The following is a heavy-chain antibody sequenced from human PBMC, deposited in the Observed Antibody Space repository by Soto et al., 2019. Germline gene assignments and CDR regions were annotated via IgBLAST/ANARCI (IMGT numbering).Heavy chain of an antibody. J-gene: IGHJ4*02. Sequence: QVQLVESGGGVVQPGRSLRLSCAASGFTFSSYGMHWVRQAPGKGLEWVAVIWYDGSNKYYADSVKGRFTISRDNSKNTLYLLMNSLRAEDTAVYYCARNYGDSVFDYWGQGTLVTVSS. CDR1: GFTFSSYG. CDR3: ARNYGDSVFDY. CDR2: IWYDGSNK. V-gene: IGHV3-33*01. D-gene: IGHD4-17*01.